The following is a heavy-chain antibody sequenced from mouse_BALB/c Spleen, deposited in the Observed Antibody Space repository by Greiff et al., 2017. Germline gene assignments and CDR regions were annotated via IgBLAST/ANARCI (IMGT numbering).Heavy chain of an antibody. CDR3: ARGRSLYGSGAWFAY. D-gene: IGHD1-1*01. J-gene: IGHJ3*01. Sequence: EVKLVESGPGLVKPSQSLSLTCSVTGYSITSGYYWNWIRQFPGNKLEWMGYISYDGSNNYNPSLKNRISITRDTSKNQFFLKLNSVTTEDTATYYCARGRSLYGSGAWFAYWGQGTLVTVSA. CDR2: ISYDGSN. CDR1: GYSITSGYY. V-gene: IGHV3-6*02.